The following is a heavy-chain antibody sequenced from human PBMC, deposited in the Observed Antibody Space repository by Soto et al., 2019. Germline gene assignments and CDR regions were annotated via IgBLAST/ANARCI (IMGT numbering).Heavy chain of an antibody. J-gene: IGHJ6*02. Sequence: PSETLSLTCTVSGGSISSYYWSWIRQPPGKGLEWIGYIYYSGSTNYNPSLKSRVTISVDTSKNQFSLKLSSVTAADTAVYYCASQVGATGDYYYYGMDVWGQGTTVTVSS. CDR2: IYYSGST. CDR1: GGSISSYY. V-gene: IGHV4-59*01. D-gene: IGHD1-26*01. CDR3: ASQVGATGDYYYYGMDV.